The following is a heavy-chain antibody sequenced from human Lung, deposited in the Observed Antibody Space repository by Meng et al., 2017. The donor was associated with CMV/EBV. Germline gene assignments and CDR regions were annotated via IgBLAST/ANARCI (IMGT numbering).Heavy chain of an antibody. V-gene: IGHV3-15*01. CDR1: GLNCKGAW. CDR3: TTGRGGYNAEDY. CDR2: IKSKVDGGTT. D-gene: IGHD1-1*01. Sequence: EVDLVEPGGGLVRPGGSLRLSLEVSGLNCKGAWMSWVRQAPGKGPEWVALIKSKVDGGTTDYAAPVRGRFTFSRDDSKSTIYLQMNNVKTEDTAVYYCTTGRGGYNAEDYWGHGTLVTVSS. J-gene: IGHJ4*01.